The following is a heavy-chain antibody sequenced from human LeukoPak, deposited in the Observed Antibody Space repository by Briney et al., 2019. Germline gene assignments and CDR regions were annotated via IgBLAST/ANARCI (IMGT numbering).Heavy chain of an antibody. V-gene: IGHV4-39*01. CDR1: GGSISSSSYY. Sequence: PSETLSLTCTVSGGSISSSSYYWGWIRQPPGKGLEWIGSIYYSGSTYYNPSLKSRVTISVDTSKNQSSLKLSSVTAADTAVYYCARRGTVTTGGYFDYWGQGTLVTVSS. CDR3: ARRGTVTTGGYFDY. CDR2: IYYSGST. J-gene: IGHJ4*02. D-gene: IGHD4-17*01.